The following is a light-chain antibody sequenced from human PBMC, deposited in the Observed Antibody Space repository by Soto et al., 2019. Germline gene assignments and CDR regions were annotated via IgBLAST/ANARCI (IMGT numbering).Light chain of an antibody. Sequence: DIQMTQSPYSLSASVGDSVTITCRASQNIRTYLNWYQQKPGRAPKLLIHSASALPSGVPSRFSGSGSGTDFTLTISSLQPEDFATYYCQQYNSYPLTFGQGTRLEIK. J-gene: IGKJ5*01. CDR2: SAS. CDR1: QNIRTY. V-gene: IGKV1-16*01. CDR3: QQYNSYPLT.